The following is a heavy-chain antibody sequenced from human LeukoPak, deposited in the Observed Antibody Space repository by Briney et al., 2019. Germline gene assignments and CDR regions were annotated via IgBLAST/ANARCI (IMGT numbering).Heavy chain of an antibody. V-gene: IGHV3-33*01. CDR3: ARDRSGSYKYGVDV. Sequence: GGSLRLSCAASGLTFSSYGMHWVRQAPGKGLEWVSVIWYDGSNKYHADSVKGRFTISRDNSKNTLYLQMGSLRAEDTAIYYCARDRSGSYKYGVDVWGQGTLVTVSS. J-gene: IGHJ4*02. CDR1: GLTFSSYG. CDR2: IWYDGSNK. D-gene: IGHD3-10*01.